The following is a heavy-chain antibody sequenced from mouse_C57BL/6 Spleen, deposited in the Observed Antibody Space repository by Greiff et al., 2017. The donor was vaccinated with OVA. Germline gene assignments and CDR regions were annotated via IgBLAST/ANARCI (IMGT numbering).Heavy chain of an antibody. Sequence: VQLQQSGAELVRPGASVTLSCKASGYTFTDYEMHWVKQTPVHGLEWIGAIDPETGGTAYNQKFKGKAILTADKSSSTAYMELRSLTSEYSAVYYCTRRLRRYAMDYWGQGTSVTVSS. CDR3: TRRLRRYAMDY. CDR2: IDPETGGT. V-gene: IGHV1-15*01. CDR1: GYTFTDYE. D-gene: IGHD1-1*01. J-gene: IGHJ4*01.